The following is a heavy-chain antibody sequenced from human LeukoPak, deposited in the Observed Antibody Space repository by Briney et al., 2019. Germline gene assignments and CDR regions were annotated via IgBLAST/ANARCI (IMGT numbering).Heavy chain of an antibody. D-gene: IGHD3-10*01. CDR2: IYPGDSDT. CDR3: ARYGSGSHAENWFDP. CDR1: GYSFTSYW. V-gene: IGHV5-51*01. Sequence: GESLKISCKGSGYSFTSYWIGGVRQMPGKGLEWMGIIYPGDSDTRYSPSFQGQVTISADKSISTAYLQWSSLKASDTAMYYCARYGSGSHAENWFDPWGQGTLVTVSS. J-gene: IGHJ5*02.